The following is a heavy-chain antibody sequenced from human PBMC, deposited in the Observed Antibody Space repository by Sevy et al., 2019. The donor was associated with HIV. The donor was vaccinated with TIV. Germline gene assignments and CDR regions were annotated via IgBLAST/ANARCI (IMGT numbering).Heavy chain of an antibody. D-gene: IGHD3-22*01. CDR2: IDSGGST. J-gene: IGHJ6*02. V-gene: IGHV3-66*01. CDR3: ARDRYYDASGYYYYYYGMDV. Sequence: GESLKISCEASGFTVSGNYMAWVRLAPGKGLEWVSPIDSGGSTYYADSVKGRFTISRDNAKNTLYLQMNPLRAEDTAVYFCARDRYYDASGYYYYYYGMDVWGQGTTVTVSS. CDR1: GFTVSGNY.